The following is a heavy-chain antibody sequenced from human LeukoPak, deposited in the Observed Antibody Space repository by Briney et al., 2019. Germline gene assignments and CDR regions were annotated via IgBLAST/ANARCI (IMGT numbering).Heavy chain of an antibody. J-gene: IGHJ4*02. CDR2: ISSSSSYI. D-gene: IGHD6-13*01. V-gene: IGHV3-21*01. CDR3: ARAPAAAGPRPDHFDY. CDR1: GFTFSSYS. Sequence: GGSLRLSCAASGFTFSSYSMNWVRQAPGKGLEWVSSISSSSSYIYYADSVKGRFTIPRDNAKNSLYLQMNSLRAEDTAVYYCARAPAAAGPRPDHFDYWGQGTLVTVSS.